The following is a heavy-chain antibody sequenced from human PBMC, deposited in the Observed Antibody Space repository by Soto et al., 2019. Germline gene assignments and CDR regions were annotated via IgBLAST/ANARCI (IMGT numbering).Heavy chain of an antibody. CDR3: ARVSVGRTVTSYYYYGMDV. V-gene: IGHV3-30-3*01. CDR1: GFTFSSYA. J-gene: IGHJ6*02. CDR2: ISYDGSNK. Sequence: QVQLVESGGGVVQPGRSLRLSCAASGFTFSSYAMHWDRQAPGKGLEWVAVISYDGSNKYYADSVKGRFTISRDNSKNTLYLQMNSLRAEDTAVYYCARVSVGRTVTSYYYYGMDVWGQGTTVTVSS. D-gene: IGHD4-17*01.